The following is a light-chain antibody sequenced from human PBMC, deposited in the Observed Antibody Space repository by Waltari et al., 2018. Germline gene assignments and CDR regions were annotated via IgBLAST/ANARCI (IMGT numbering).Light chain of an antibody. CDR3: CSYAGP. CDR2: DVT. CDR1: SSAVGGYNY. Sequence: QSALTQPRSVSGSPGQSVAIPCTGTSSAVGGYNYVSWYQQHPGKAPKLMIYDVTKRPSGVPDRFSGSKSGNTASLTISGLQADDEADYYCCSYAGPFGGGTKLTVL. J-gene: IGLJ2*01. V-gene: IGLV2-11*01.